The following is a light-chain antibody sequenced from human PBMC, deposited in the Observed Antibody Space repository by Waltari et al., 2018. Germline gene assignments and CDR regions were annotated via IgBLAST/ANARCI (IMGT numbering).Light chain of an antibody. V-gene: IGKV3-20*01. CDR1: QSVSSSY. CDR2: GAS. J-gene: IGKJ3*01. CDR3: QQYGSSPFT. Sequence: ELVLTQSPGPLSLSPGESASLSCRASQSVSSSYLAWYQQKPGQAPRLLIYGASSRATGIPDRFSGSGSGTDFTLTISRLEPEDFAVYYCQQYGSSPFTFGPGTKVDIK.